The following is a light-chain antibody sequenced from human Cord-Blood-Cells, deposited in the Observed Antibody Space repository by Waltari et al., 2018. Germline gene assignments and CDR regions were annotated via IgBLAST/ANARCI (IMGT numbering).Light chain of an antibody. J-gene: IGLJ3*02. CDR1: SSDVGSYNL. CDR2: EGS. CDR3: CSYAGTNWV. Sequence: QSALTQPASVSGSPGQSITISCTGTSSDVGSYNLVSWYQQPPGKAPNLMIYEGSKRPSGVSNRFSGSKSGNTASLTISGLQAEDEADYYCCSYAGTNWVFGGGTKLTVL. V-gene: IGLV2-23*01.